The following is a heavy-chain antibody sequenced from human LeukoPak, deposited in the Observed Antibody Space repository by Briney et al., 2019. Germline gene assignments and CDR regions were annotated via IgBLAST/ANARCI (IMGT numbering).Heavy chain of an antibody. V-gene: IGHV4-59*01. D-gene: IGHD3-3*01. Sequence: PSETLSLTCAVSGDSIKDYYWSWIRQTPGRGLNLIGYIYSGSTNYNPSLKSRVTISVDTSKYQVSLKLRSVTAADTAVYYCARSAAYYNFWTGYYDALYYMDVWGKGTTVTVSS. CDR2: IYSGST. CDR1: GDSIKDYY. CDR3: ARSAAYYNFWTGYYDALYYMDV. J-gene: IGHJ6*03.